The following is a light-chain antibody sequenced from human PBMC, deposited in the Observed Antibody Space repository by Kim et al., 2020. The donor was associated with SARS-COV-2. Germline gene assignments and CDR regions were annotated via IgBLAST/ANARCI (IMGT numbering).Light chain of an antibody. CDR1: SSNIRSYNY. V-gene: IGLV2-14*03. J-gene: IGLJ3*02. Sequence: QSISISCTRTSSNIRSYNYVSWHQHHPGNAPKLMIYDVNKRPSAISSRFSGSKSGSTASLTISGLQAEDEADYYCSSFTTRSTLVFGGGTKVTVL. CDR3: SSFTTRSTLV. CDR2: DVN.